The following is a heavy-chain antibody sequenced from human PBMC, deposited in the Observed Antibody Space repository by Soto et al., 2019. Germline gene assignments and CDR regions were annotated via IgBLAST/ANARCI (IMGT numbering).Heavy chain of an antibody. Sequence: SETLSLTCTVSGGSVTSGNYYWSWIRQPPGKGLEWIGYIYYSGSTNYNPSLKSRVTISVDTSKNQFSLRLSSVTAADTAVYYCARGAGYDFDYWGQGTLVTVS. CDR2: IYYSGST. J-gene: IGHJ4*02. D-gene: IGHD2-15*01. V-gene: IGHV4-61*01. CDR3: ARGAGYDFDY. CDR1: GGSVTSGNYY.